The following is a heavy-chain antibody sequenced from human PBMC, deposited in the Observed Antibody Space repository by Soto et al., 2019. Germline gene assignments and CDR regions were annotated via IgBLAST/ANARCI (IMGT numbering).Heavy chain of an antibody. V-gene: IGHV3-48*04. J-gene: IGHJ4*02. Sequence: GGSLRLSCAASGFTFSSYSMNWVRQAPGKGLEWVSYISSSSSTIYYADSVEGRFTVSRDNGKKTLSLQMDSLRGEDTGVYYCARVQSDGFPHYLDYWGQGIRVTVSS. CDR3: ARVQSDGFPHYLDY. CDR1: GFTFSSYS. CDR2: ISSSSSTI. D-gene: IGHD6-25*01.